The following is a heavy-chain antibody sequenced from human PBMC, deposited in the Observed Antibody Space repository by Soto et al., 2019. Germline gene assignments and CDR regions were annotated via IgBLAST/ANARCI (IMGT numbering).Heavy chain of an antibody. J-gene: IGHJ3*02. Sequence: GGSLRLSCAASGFTFNDAWMSWVRQAPGKGLEWVGRIRSKTDGGTTDYAAPVKGRFTISRDDSENTLYLQMNSLKTEDTAVYYCTTDGPDYGDYKAYSFDTWGQGTMVTVSS. CDR2: IRSKTDGGTT. V-gene: IGHV3-15*01. CDR1: GFTFNDAW. CDR3: TTDGPDYGDYKAYSFDT. D-gene: IGHD4-17*01.